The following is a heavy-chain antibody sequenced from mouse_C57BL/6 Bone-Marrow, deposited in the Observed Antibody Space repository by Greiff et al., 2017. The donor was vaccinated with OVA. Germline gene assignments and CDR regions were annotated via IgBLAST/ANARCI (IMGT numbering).Heavy chain of an antibody. Sequence: VQLQQPGAELVKPGASVKMSCKASGYTFTSYWITWVKQRPGQGLEWIGDIYPGSGNTNYNEKFKSKATLTVDTSSSTAYMQLSSLTSEDSAVYYCAREGNYDYPYFDYWGQGTTLAVSS. D-gene: IGHD2-4*01. V-gene: IGHV1-55*01. CDR2: IYPGSGNT. CDR1: GYTFTSYW. J-gene: IGHJ2*01. CDR3: AREGNYDYPYFDY.